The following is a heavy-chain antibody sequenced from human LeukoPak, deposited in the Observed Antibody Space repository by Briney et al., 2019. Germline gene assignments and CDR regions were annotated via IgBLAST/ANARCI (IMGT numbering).Heavy chain of an antibody. CDR2: TIPIFGTA. D-gene: IGHD6-6*01. J-gene: IGHJ6*03. V-gene: IGHV1-69*05. Sequence: SVKVSCKASGGTFSSYAISWVRQAPGQGLEWMGGTIPIFGTANYAQKFQGRVTITTDESTSTAYMELSSLRSEDTAVYYCARGLAARPNYYYMDVWGKGTTVTVSS. CDR3: ARGLAARPNYYYMDV. CDR1: GGTFSSYA.